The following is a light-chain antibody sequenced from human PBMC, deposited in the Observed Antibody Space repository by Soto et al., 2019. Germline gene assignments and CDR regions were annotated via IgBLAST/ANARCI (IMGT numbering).Light chain of an antibody. CDR1: QGISSY. J-gene: IGKJ1*01. Sequence: IQLTQSPSSLSASVGDRVTITCRASQGISSYLAWYQQKPGKAPKLLIHAASTLQSGVPSRFSGNGSGTDFTLTISSLQPEDFATYYCQQYETYWTFGQGTKVDI. CDR3: QQYETYWT. CDR2: AAS. V-gene: IGKV1-9*01.